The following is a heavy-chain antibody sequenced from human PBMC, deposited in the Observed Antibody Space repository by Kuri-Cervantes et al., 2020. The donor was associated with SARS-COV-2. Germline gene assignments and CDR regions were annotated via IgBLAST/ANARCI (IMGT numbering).Heavy chain of an antibody. D-gene: IGHD1-26*01. Sequence: GESLKISCVASGFTFSSYAMSWVRQAPGKGLEWVSSIGASGDSTYYADSVKGRFTISRDNSKNTLYLQMNSLRAEDTAVYYCAKGSATSVWGQGTLVTVSS. J-gene: IGHJ4*02. V-gene: IGHV3-23*01. CDR3: AKGSATSV. CDR2: IGASGDST. CDR1: GFTFSSYA.